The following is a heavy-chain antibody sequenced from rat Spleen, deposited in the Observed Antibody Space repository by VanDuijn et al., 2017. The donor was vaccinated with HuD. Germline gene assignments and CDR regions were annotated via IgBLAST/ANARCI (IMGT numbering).Heavy chain of an antibody. CDR3: ARRHYGYTDYFDY. D-gene: IGHD1-9*01. V-gene: IGHV5-58*01. CDR1: GFTFSAYW. CDR2: INTDGSST. Sequence: EVQLVETGGDLVQPGRSLKLSCVASGFTFSAYWMYWIRQAPGKGLEWVSSINTDGSSTYYPDSVRGRFTISRDNAQSTLSLQMDSLRSEDTATYYCARRHYGYTDYFDYWGQGVMVTVSS. J-gene: IGHJ2*01.